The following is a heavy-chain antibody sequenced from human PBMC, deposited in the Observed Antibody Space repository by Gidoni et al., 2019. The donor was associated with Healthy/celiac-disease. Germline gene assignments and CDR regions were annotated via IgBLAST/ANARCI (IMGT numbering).Heavy chain of an antibody. V-gene: IGHV4-34*01. Sequence: QVQLQQWGAGLWKPSETLSLTCAVYGGSFSGYYWSWIRQPPGKGLEWIGEINHSGSTNYNPSLKSRVTISVDTSKNQFSLKLSSVTAADTAVYYCARGRYSSSWLDYWGQGTLVTVSS. D-gene: IGHD6-13*01. CDR3: ARGRYSSSWLDY. CDR2: INHSGST. J-gene: IGHJ4*02. CDR1: GGSFSGYY.